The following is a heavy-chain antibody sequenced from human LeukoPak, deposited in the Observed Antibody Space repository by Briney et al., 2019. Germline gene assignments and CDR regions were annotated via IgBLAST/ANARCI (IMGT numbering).Heavy chain of an antibody. D-gene: IGHD1-7*01. CDR1: GFIFSSYT. J-gene: IGHJ4*02. CDR2: ISSSSSYI. V-gene: IGHV3-21*04. CDR3: ARVLRFDSGGEL. Sequence: PGGSLRLSCVASGFIFSSYTINWVRQAPGKGLEWVSSISSSSSYIYYADSVKGRFTISRDNSKNTLYLQMNSLRAEDTAVYYCARVLRFDSGGELWGQGILVTVSS.